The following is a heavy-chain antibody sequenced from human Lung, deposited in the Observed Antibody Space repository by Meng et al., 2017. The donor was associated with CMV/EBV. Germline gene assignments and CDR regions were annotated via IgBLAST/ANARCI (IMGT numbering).Heavy chain of an antibody. CDR3: ARARSPTHFDY. CDR1: GFTFSTYD. Sequence: GGSLRLCCTASGFTFSTYDFHWVRQPTGKGLEGVSSIGTVGDTYSIGSVKGRFIISREDAKNSVYLQMNGLRDGDTGLYYCARARSPTHFDYWGQGALVTVSS. CDR2: IGTVGDT. V-gene: IGHV3-13*01. J-gene: IGHJ4*02.